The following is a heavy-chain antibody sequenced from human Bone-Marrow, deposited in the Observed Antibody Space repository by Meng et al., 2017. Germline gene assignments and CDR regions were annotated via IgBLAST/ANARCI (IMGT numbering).Heavy chain of an antibody. Sequence: GGSLRLSCAASGFTFDDYAMHWVRQAPGKGLEWVSLISWDGGSTHHADSVKGRFTISRDNSKNSLYLQMNSLRAEDTALYYCAKAPICGGDCLSSGMDVWGQGTTVTVSS. CDR1: GFTFDDYA. J-gene: IGHJ6*02. CDR3: AKAPICGGDCLSSGMDV. CDR2: ISWDGGST. V-gene: IGHV3-43D*03. D-gene: IGHD2-21*02.